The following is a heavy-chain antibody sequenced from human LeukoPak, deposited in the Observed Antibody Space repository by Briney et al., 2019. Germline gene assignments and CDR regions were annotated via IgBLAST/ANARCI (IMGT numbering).Heavy chain of an antibody. J-gene: IGHJ4*02. CDR3: ARDQGLLVVAGRFGY. Sequence: GGSLRLSCAASGFTVTSNHMNWVRQAPGKGLEWVSSISSSNSYIYNADSVKGRFTISRDNAKNSLYLQMNSLRAEDTAVYYCARDQGLLVVAGRFGYWGQGTLVTVSS. CDR2: ISSSNSYI. D-gene: IGHD6-19*01. V-gene: IGHV3-21*01. CDR1: GFTVTSNH.